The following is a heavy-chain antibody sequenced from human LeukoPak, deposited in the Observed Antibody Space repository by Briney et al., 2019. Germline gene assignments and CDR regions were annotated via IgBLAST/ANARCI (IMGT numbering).Heavy chain of an antibody. V-gene: IGHV3-15*07. CDR3: TPLDWLPNWFDP. CDR2: IKSKTDGGTT. D-gene: IGHD3-9*01. CDR1: GFTFSGYS. Sequence: GESLKISCAASGFTFSGYSMNWVRQAPGKGLEWVGRIKSKTDGGTTDYAAPVKGRFTISRDDSKNTLYLQMNSLKTEDTAVYYCTPLDWLPNWFDPWGQGTLVTVSS. J-gene: IGHJ5*02.